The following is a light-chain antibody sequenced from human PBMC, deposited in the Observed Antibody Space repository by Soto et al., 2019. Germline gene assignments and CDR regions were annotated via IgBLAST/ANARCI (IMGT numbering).Light chain of an antibody. Sequence: DILMTQSPSSLSASVGDRVTITCRASQSASPSLNWYHQKPGKAPQLLIYAASSLHTGVPARFSGSGSGTDFTLTISSLQPEDFGTYYCQQSHGFPYTFGQGTNLDIK. J-gene: IGKJ2*01. CDR1: QSASPS. V-gene: IGKV1-39*01. CDR2: AAS. CDR3: QQSHGFPYT.